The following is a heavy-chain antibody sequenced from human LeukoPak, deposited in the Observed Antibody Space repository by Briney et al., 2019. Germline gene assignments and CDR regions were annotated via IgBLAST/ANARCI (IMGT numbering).Heavy chain of an antibody. CDR3: QALSSSGYYTRDY. CDR1: GYTFTSYG. Sequence: ASVNVSCKASGYTFTSYGISWVRQAPGQGLEWMGWISAYNGNTNYAQKLQGRVTMTTDTSTSTAYMELRSLRSDDTAVYYCQALSSSGYYTRDYWSQGTLVTVSS. V-gene: IGHV1-18*01. J-gene: IGHJ4*02. CDR2: ISAYNGNT. D-gene: IGHD3-22*01.